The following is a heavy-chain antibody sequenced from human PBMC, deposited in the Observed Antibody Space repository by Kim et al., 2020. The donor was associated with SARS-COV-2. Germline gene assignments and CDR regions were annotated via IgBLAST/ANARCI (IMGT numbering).Heavy chain of an antibody. J-gene: IGHJ3*02. V-gene: IGHV1-69*13. CDR3: ARATTTVTTYGDAFDI. CDR2: IIPIFGTA. D-gene: IGHD4-17*01. CDR1: GGTFSSYA. Sequence: SVKVSCKASGGTFSSYAISWVRQAPGQGLEWMGGIIPIFGTANYAQKFQGRVTITADESTSTAYMELSSLRSEDTAVYYCARATTTVTTYGDAFDIWGQGTMVTVSS.